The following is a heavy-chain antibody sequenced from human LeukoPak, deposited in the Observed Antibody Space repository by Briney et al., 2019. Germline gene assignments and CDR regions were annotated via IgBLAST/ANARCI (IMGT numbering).Heavy chain of an antibody. CDR1: GFTFDDYA. Sequence: GGSLRLSCAASGFTFDDYAMHWVRQAPGKGLEWVSGISWNSGSIDYADSVRGRFTISRDNAKNSLYLQMNSLRAEDTALYYCAKSRSYGLLGYSPYYGMDVWGQGTTVTVSS. J-gene: IGHJ6*02. D-gene: IGHD5-18*01. CDR2: ISWNSGSI. V-gene: IGHV3-9*01. CDR3: AKSRSYGLLGYSPYYGMDV.